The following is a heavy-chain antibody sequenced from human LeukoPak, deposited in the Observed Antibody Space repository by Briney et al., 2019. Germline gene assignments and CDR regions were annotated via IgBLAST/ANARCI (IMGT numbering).Heavy chain of an antibody. J-gene: IGHJ4*02. V-gene: IGHV4-39*07. CDR1: GGSISSYY. D-gene: IGHD2-15*01. CDR2: IHDSGST. CDR3: WMQRMVAAYFDS. Sequence: ASETLSLTCTVSGGSISSYYWGWIRQPPGKGLEWIGSIHDSGSTYYNQTLKSRVTISVDTSKNQFSLQLSSVTAADTAVYYCWMQRMVAAYFDSWGQGTLVTVSS.